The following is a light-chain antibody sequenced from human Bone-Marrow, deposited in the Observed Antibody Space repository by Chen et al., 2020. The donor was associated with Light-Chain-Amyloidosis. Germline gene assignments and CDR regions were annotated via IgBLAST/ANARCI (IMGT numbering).Light chain of an antibody. CDR3: GTWDSSLGAGV. V-gene: IGLV1-51*01. CDR1: SSNVGAGYD. J-gene: IGLJ2*01. Sequence: QSVLTQPPSVSGAPGQRVTISCSGSSSNVGAGYDVQWYQQLPETAPKLLIYDNSNRPSGIPDRFSGSKSGTSATLGIAGLQTGDEAEYYCGTWDSSLGAGVFGGGTKVTVL. CDR2: DNS.